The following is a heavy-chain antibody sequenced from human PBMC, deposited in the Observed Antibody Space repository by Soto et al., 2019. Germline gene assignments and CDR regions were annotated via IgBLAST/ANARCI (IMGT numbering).Heavy chain of an antibody. D-gene: IGHD5-12*01. CDR2: IGSDGSPT. V-gene: IGHV3-74*01. Sequence: EVQLVESGGGLVQPGGSLRLSCAASGFTFSSYWIHWVHQAPGKGLVWVSRIGSDGSPTRYADSVKGRFTITRDNANNTLYLHMSSLRAEDTAVYYCARGRGYGHYFDFDYWGQGTLVTVSS. CDR3: ARGRGYGHYFDFDY. CDR1: GFTFSSYW. J-gene: IGHJ4*02.